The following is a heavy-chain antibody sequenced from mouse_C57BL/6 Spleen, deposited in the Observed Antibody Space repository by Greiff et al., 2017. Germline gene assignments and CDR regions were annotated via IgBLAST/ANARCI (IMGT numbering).Heavy chain of an antibody. V-gene: IGHV14-4*01. CDR2: IDPENGDT. CDR1: GFNIKDDY. Sequence: EVKLVESGAELVRPGASVKLSCTASGFNIKDDYMHWVKQRPEQGLEWIGWIDPENGDTEYASKFQGKATITADTSSNTAYLQLSSLTSEDTAVYYCTSYTPGYWGQGTSVTVSS. D-gene: IGHD2-12*01. CDR3: TSYTPGY. J-gene: IGHJ4*01.